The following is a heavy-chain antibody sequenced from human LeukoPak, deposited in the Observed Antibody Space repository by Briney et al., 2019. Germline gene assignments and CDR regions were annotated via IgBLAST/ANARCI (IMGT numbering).Heavy chain of an antibody. V-gene: IGHV4-4*07. CDR1: GGSIMSYY. CDR3: ARDGGQSWNFDY. D-gene: IGHD6-13*01. J-gene: IGHJ4*02. Sequence: SETLSLTCTVSGGSIMSYYWSWIRQPAGKGLEWIGRIYSSGSTNSNPSLKSRVTMSVDTSKNQFSLKLRSVTAADTAVYYCARDGGQSWNFDYWGQGTLVTVSS. CDR2: IYSSGST.